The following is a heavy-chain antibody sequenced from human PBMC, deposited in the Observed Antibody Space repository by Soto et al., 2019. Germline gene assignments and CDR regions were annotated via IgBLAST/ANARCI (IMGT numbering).Heavy chain of an antibody. D-gene: IGHD1-26*01. CDR1: GGSFSGYY. CDR3: ARVLVGATVWFDP. V-gene: IGHV4-34*01. Sequence: QVQLQQWGAGLLKPSETLSLTCAVYGGSFSGYYWSWIRQPPGKGLEWIGEINHSGSTNYNPSLKSRVTISVDTSKNQFSLKLSSVTAADTAVDYCARVLVGATVWFDPWGQGTLVTVSS. CDR2: INHSGST. J-gene: IGHJ5*02.